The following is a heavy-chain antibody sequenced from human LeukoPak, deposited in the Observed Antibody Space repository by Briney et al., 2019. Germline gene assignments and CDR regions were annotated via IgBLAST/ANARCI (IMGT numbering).Heavy chain of an antibody. CDR3: AIMHGYYDGSGYWVQ. D-gene: IGHD3-22*01. Sequence: GGSLRLSCAASGFTFGSYGMNWVRQAPGKGLEWGSFITPNADRTSYADSVEGRFTISRDNPRNTLYMQMNSLRDEDTAIYYCAIMHGYYDGSGYWVQWGQGTLVTVSS. V-gene: IGHV3-23*01. CDR1: GFTFGSYG. CDR2: ITPNADRT. J-gene: IGHJ1*01.